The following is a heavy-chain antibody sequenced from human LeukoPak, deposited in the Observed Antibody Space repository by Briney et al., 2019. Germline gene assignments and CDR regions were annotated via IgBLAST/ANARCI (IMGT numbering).Heavy chain of an antibody. V-gene: IGHV4-61*01. J-gene: IGHJ3*02. CDR3: ARDGTAWELQNAFDI. CDR1: GGSISSSSYY. CDR2: IYYSGST. D-gene: IGHD1-26*01. Sequence: SETLSLTCTVSGGSISSSSYYWSWIRQPPGKGLEWIGYIYYSGSTNYNPSLKSRVTISVDTSKNQFSLKLSSVTAADTAVYYCARDGTAWELQNAFDIWGQGTMVTVSS.